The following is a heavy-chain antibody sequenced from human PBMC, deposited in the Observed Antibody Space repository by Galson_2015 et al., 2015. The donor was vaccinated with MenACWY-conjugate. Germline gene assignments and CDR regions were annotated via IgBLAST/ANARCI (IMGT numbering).Heavy chain of an antibody. D-gene: IGHD3-9*01. CDR1: GYTLTELS. V-gene: IGHV1-24*01. Sequence: SVKVSCKVSGYTLTELSMHWVRQAPGKGLEWMGGFDPEDGETIYAQKFQGRVTMTEDTSTDTAYMELSSLRSEDTAVYYCATLNILTGYYRALDYWGQGTLVTVSS. J-gene: IGHJ4*02. CDR2: FDPEDGET. CDR3: ATLNILTGYYRALDY.